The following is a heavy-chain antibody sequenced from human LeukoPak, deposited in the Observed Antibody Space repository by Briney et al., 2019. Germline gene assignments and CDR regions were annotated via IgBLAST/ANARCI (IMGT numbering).Heavy chain of an antibody. Sequence: SETLSLTCTVSGGSIRSYYWSWIRQPAGKGLEWIGRIYTSGSTNYNPSLKSRVTMPVDTSKNQFSLKLSSVTAADTAVYYCARHGGWEASRAVSYWGQGTLVTVSS. D-gene: IGHD1-26*01. V-gene: IGHV4-4*07. J-gene: IGHJ4*02. CDR2: IYTSGST. CDR3: ARHGGWEASRAVSY. CDR1: GGSIRSYY.